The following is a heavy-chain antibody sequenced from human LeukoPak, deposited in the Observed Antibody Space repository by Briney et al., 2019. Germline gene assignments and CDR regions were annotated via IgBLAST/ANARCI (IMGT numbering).Heavy chain of an antibody. CDR1: GYTFTSYY. CDR3: ARVPAADDAFDI. Sequence: ASVKVSCKASGYTFTSYYMHWVRQAPGQGVEGMGIINPSGGSTSYAQKFQGRVTMTRDTSTSTVYMELSSLRSEDTAVYYCARVPAADDAFDIWGQGTMVTVSS. V-gene: IGHV1-46*01. D-gene: IGHD2-2*01. CDR2: INPSGGST. J-gene: IGHJ3*02.